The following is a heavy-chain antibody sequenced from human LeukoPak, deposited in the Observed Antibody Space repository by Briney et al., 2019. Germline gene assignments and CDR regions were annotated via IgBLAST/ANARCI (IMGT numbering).Heavy chain of an antibody. Sequence: GGSLRLSCAASGFTVSTNYMCWVRQAPGKGLEWVSIIYSGGSTYYADSVKGRFTISRDNSKNTLYLQVNSLRAEDTALYYCARRGDGGSSFDYWGQGTLVTVSS. V-gene: IGHV3-53*01. D-gene: IGHD4-23*01. J-gene: IGHJ4*02. CDR2: IYSGGST. CDR1: GFTVSTNY. CDR3: ARRGDGGSSFDY.